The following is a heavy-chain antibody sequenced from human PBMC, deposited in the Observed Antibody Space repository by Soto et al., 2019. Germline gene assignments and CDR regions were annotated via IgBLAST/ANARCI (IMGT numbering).Heavy chain of an antibody. V-gene: IGHV3-30*03. J-gene: IGHJ6*02. Sequence: QVQLVESGGGVVQPGRSLRLSCVASGFTFSTYGMHWVRQAPGKGLEWVSFISYDGSNKYYADSVKGRFTISRDNSKNTLYLKMNSLRGEYTVVYYCARGLVVVPAPILRGSSYYYYGMDVWGQGTTVTVSS. CDR3: ARGLVVVPAPILRGSSYYYYGMDV. CDR2: ISYDGSNK. D-gene: IGHD2-2*02. CDR1: GFTFSTYG.